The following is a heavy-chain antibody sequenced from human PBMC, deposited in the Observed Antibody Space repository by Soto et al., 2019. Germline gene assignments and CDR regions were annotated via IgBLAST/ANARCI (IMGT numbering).Heavy chain of an antibody. D-gene: IGHD1-1*01. CDR3: ARHSRYGTDFDY. V-gene: IGHV4-59*08. J-gene: IGHJ4*02. Sequence: SETLSLTCTVSGGSISSYYWSWIRQPPGKGLEWIGYIYYSGSTNYNPSLKSRVTISVDPSKNQFSLKLSSVTAADTAVYYCARHSRYGTDFDYWGQGTLVTVSS. CDR1: GGSISSYY. CDR2: IYYSGST.